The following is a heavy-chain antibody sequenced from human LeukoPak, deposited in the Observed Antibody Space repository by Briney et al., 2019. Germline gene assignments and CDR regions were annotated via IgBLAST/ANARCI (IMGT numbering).Heavy chain of an antibody. CDR3: ARGVDYTNPLIDYYYYMDV. V-gene: IGHV4-59*01. Sequence: SETLSLTCTVSGGSISSYYWSWIRQPPGKGLEWIGYIYYSGSTNYNPSLKSRVTISVDTYKNQFSLKLSSVTAADTAVYYCARGVDYTNPLIDYYYYMDVWGKGTTVTVSS. D-gene: IGHD4-11*01. CDR2: IYYSGST. CDR1: GGSISSYY. J-gene: IGHJ6*03.